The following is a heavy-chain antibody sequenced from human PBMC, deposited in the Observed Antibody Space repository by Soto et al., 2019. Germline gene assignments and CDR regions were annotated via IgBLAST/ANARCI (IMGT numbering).Heavy chain of an antibody. CDR1: GGSISTSDHY. CDR3: VRQVTYDILATQCLLDY. CDR2: VYYTGTT. Sequence: QLQLQESGPGLVKPSETVSLTCTVSGGSISTSDHYWGWIRQSPGKGLEWIGRVYYTGTTYYNASLKSRVTVSVDTSKNRFSLKSRSVTAADTAVYYCVRQVTYDILATQCLLDYWGQGSLVIVSS. J-gene: IGHJ4*02. V-gene: IGHV4-39*01. D-gene: IGHD3-9*01.